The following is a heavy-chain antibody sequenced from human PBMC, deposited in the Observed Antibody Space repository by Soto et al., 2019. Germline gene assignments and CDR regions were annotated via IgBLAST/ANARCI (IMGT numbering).Heavy chain of an antibody. CDR3: ARADRTLVTSYSLDV. CDR2: INHSGTI. D-gene: IGHD2-21*02. Sequence: KASETLSLTCTVSGGSISSYYWSRIRQPPGKGLEWIGEINHSGTINFNPSLKSRLTISLDTSKKHFSLKLSSVTDADTAAYYCARADRTLVTSYSLDVWGQGTTVTVSS. V-gene: IGHV4-34*01. J-gene: IGHJ6*02. CDR1: GGSISSYY.